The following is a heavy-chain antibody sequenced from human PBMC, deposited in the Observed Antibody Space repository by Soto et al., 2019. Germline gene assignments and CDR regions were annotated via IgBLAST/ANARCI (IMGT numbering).Heavy chain of an antibody. D-gene: IGHD2-21*02. Sequence: ASVKVSCKASGYTFTSYGINWVRQAPGQGFEWMGWISPHSGNTEYAQKVQDRLTMTTDTSTGTAYMEMRSLRSDDTAVYFCGRSHSDYYFHGMDVWGQGTTVTVSS. J-gene: IGHJ6*02. CDR2: ISPHSGNT. CDR3: GRSHSDYYFHGMDV. V-gene: IGHV1-18*04. CDR1: GYTFTSYG.